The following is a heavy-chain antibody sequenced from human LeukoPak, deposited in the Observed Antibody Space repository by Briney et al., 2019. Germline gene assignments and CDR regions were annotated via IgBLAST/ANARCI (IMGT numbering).Heavy chain of an antibody. D-gene: IGHD1-7*01. CDR1: GFTFSSYA. CDR3: ARGPRTGTAFYYYGMDV. Sequence: GGSLRLSCAASGFTFSSYAMHWVRQAPGKGPEWGAITSYDGRNKYYADSVKGRFTISRDDSKNTLYVQMNSLRAEDTAVYYCARGPRTGTAFYYYGMDVWGQGTTVTVSS. J-gene: IGHJ6*02. CDR2: TSYDGRNK. V-gene: IGHV3-30*04.